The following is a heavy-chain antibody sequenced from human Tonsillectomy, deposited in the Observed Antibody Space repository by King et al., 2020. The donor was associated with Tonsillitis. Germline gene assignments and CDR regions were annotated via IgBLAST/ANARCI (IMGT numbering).Heavy chain of an antibody. CDR3: ARDPPENGDYRSGMDV. Sequence: VQLVESGGGLVQPGGSLRLSCAASGFTFSGYWMHWVRQAPGKGLVWVSRINSDGSRISYADSVKGRFTTSRDNAKNTLYLQMNSLRAEDTAVYYCARDPPENGDYRSGMDVWGQGTTVTVSS. D-gene: IGHD4-17*01. CDR2: INSDGSRI. V-gene: IGHV3-74*01. CDR1: GFTFSGYW. J-gene: IGHJ6*02.